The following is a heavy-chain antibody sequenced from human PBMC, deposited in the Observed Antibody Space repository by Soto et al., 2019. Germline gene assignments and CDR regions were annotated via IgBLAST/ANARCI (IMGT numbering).Heavy chain of an antibody. V-gene: IGHV4-59*12. D-gene: IGHD1-26*01. CDR2: IYNSGST. Sequence: PSETLSLTCAVSGGSIRSYYWSWIRQHPEKKVVEWSEEIYNSGSTNYNPSLKSRVTISVDKSKNQFSLKLSSVTAADTAVYYCARVGSPTVGATPYFDYWGQGTLVTVSS. CDR3: ARVGSPTVGATPYFDY. CDR1: GGSIRSYY. J-gene: IGHJ4*02.